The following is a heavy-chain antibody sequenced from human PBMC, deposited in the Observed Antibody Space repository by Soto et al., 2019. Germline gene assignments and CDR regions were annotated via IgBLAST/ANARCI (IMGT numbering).Heavy chain of an antibody. Sequence: SETLSLTCTVSGGSFSSGGYYWSWIRQLPGKGLEWIGYIYYSGSTYYNPSLKSRFTISLDTSKNQFSLKLSSVTAADTAVYYCARATSFSGHHGYWGQGTLVTVSS. CDR2: IYYSGST. V-gene: IGHV4-31*03. D-gene: IGHD2-8*02. CDR1: GGSFSSGGYY. CDR3: ARATSFSGHHGY. J-gene: IGHJ4*02.